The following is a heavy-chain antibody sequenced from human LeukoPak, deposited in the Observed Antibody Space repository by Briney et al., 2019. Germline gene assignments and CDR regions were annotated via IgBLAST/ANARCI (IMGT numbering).Heavy chain of an antibody. D-gene: IGHD3-22*01. J-gene: IGHJ5*02. CDR2: IYYSGST. CDR1: GGSISSHY. V-gene: IGHV4-59*11. CDR3: ASLDYYDSSGYLP. Sequence: SETLSLTCTVSGGSISSHYWSWIRQPPGKGLEWIGYIYYSGSTNYNPSLKSRVTISVDTSKDQFSLKLSSVTAGDTAVYYCASLDYYDSSGYLPWGQGTLVTVSS.